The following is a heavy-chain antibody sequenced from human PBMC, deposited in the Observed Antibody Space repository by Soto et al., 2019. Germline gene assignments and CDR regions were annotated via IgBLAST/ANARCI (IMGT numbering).Heavy chain of an antibody. CDR3: ARSGGWFGELSHFDH. CDR2: ISAYNGNT. Sequence: GASVKVSCKASGYTFTSYGISWVRQAPGQGLEWMGWISAYNGNTNYAQKLQGRVTMTTDTSTSTAYMELRSLRSDDTAVDYCARSGGWFGELSHFDHWGQGTLVTVSS. J-gene: IGHJ4*02. CDR1: GYTFTSYG. D-gene: IGHD3-10*01. V-gene: IGHV1-18*04.